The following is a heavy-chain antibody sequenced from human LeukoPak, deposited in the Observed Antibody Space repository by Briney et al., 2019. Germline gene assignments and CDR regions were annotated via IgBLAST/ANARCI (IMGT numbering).Heavy chain of an antibody. J-gene: IGHJ4*02. D-gene: IGHD2-2*01. CDR3: AKERCSSSSCCVDY. CDR1: GFTFSNSG. V-gene: IGHV3-23*01. Sequence: PGGSLRLSCAGSGFTFSNSGMHWVRQAPGKGLEWVSSISDSGVYTYYADSVKGRFTISRDNSKNTLCLQMNSLRAEDTAVYYCAKERCSSSSCCVDYWGQGTLVTVSS. CDR2: ISDSGVYT.